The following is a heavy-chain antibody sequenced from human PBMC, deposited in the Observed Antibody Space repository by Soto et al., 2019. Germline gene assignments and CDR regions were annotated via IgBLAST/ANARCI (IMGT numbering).Heavy chain of an antibody. D-gene: IGHD3-3*01. J-gene: IGHJ6*02. CDR3: ARGRVVINYYYGMDV. V-gene: IGHV4-61*01. CDR2: IYYSGST. Sequence: SETLSLTCTVSGGSVSSGSYYWSWIRQPPGKGLEWIGYIYYSGSTNYNPSLKSRVTISVDTSKNQFSLKLSSVTAADTAVYYCARGRVVINYYYGMDVWGQGTTVTV. CDR1: GGSVSSGSYY.